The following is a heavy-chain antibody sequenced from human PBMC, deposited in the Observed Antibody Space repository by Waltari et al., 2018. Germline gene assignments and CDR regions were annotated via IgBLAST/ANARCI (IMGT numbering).Heavy chain of an antibody. V-gene: IGHV1-8*01. J-gene: IGHJ4*02. CDR3: ARETSASDY. CDR1: GYAFTSSA. Sequence: QVQLLQSGAEVKQPGASVMVSCRASGYAFTSSAINWVRQAPGQGLEWMGWMNPNSGNTGYAQKFQGRVTMTRNTAISTAYMELSSLRPEDTAVYYCARETSASDYWGQGTLVTVSS. CDR2: MNPNSGNT.